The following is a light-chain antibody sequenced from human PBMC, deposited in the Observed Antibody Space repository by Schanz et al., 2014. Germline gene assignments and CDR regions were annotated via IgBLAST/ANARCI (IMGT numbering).Light chain of an antibody. CDR1: QTISSY. CDR2: AAS. V-gene: IGKV1-39*01. Sequence: DIQMTQSPSSLSASVGDRVTITCRASQTISSYLHWYQQKPGKAPKLLIYAASSLQSGVPSRFSGSGSGTDFTLTISSLQPEDFATYHCQQYSSYPCTFGQGTKLEIK. CDR3: QQYSSYPCT. J-gene: IGKJ2*02.